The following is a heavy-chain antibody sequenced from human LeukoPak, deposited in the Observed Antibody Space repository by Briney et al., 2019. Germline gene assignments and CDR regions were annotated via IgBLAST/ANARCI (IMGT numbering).Heavy chain of an antibody. CDR3: ARAYYDILTAQAYYYGMDV. D-gene: IGHD3-9*01. Sequence: SETLSLTCTVSGGSISSYYWSWIRQPPGKGLEWIGYIYYSGSTNYNPSLKSRVTISVDTPKNQFSLKLSSVTAADTAVYYCARAYYDILTAQAYYYGMDVWGQGTTVTVSS. V-gene: IGHV4-59*08. CDR2: IYYSGST. J-gene: IGHJ6*02. CDR1: GGSISSYY.